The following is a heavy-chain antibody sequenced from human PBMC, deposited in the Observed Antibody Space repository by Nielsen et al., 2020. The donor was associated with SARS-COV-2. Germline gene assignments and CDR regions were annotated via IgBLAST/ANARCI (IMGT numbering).Heavy chain of an antibody. J-gene: IGHJ6*03. Sequence: GGSLRLSCAASGFIFSDYYMTWIRQAPGKGLEWVSYISSSTGYTDYAESVKGRLTISRDNAKNSLYLQMHSLRAEDTAVYYCARVGLGKFSYYMDVWGKGTTVTVSS. CDR3: ARVGLGKFSYYMDV. V-gene: IGHV3-11*06. CDR1: GFIFSDYY. CDR2: ISSSTGYT. D-gene: IGHD3-16*01.